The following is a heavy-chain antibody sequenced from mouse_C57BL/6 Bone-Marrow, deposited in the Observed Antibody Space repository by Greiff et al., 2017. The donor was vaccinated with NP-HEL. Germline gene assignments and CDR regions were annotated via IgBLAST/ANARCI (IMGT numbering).Heavy chain of an antibody. J-gene: IGHJ3*01. D-gene: IGHD2-1*01. CDR3: ARMYYGNFWFAY. CDR1: GFSLTSYG. V-gene: IGHV2-2*01. Sequence: VKLVESGPGLVQPSQSLSITCTVSGFSLTSYGVHWVRQSPGKGLEWLGVIWSGGSTDYNAAFISRLSISKDNSKSQVFFKMNSLQADDTAIYYCARMYYGNFWFAYWGQGTLVTVSA. CDR2: IWSGGST.